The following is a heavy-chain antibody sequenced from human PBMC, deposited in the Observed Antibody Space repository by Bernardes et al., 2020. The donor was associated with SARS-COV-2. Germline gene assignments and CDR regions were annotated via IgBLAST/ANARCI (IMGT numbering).Heavy chain of an antibody. CDR1: GYTFIGYG. V-gene: IGHV1-18*01. CDR3: ARGLSILGDTAIYGMDV. J-gene: IGHJ6*01. Sequence: ASVKVSCKASGYTFIGYGITWVRQAPGQGLEWMGWITYNGATYYAQKFQGRLSMTTDASTSTAYMELRSLRSDDTALYYCARGLSILGDTAIYGMDVWGQGTTVNVS. D-gene: IGHD1-26*01. CDR2: ITYNGAT.